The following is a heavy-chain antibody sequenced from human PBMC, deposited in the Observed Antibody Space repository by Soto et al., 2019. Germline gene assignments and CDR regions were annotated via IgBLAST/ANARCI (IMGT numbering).Heavy chain of an antibody. CDR2: INSDGSAT. CDR3: ARGGGLNWYFDL. Sequence: EVQLVESGGGLVQPGGSLRLSCAASGFTFSSYWMHWVRQAPGKGLVWVSRINSDGSATSYADSVKGRFTISRDNAKNTLNLRMKSLRAGDTAVDYCARGGGLNWYFDLWGRGTLVTVSS. D-gene: IGHD3-16*01. CDR1: GFTFSSYW. V-gene: IGHV3-74*01. J-gene: IGHJ2*01.